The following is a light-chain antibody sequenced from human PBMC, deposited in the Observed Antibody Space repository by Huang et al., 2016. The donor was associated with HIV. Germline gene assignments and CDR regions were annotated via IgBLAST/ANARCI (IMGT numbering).Light chain of an antibody. J-gene: IGKJ2*01. Sequence: EIVLTQSPGTLSLSPGERATLSCRDSQIVSTNYLAWYRQRPGQAPWLLIYGASSRATGIPDRVSGCGSGTDFNLTISRLEPEDFAVYYCQQYDSSPATFGQGTKLEIK. V-gene: IGKV3-20*01. CDR1: QIVSTNY. CDR3: QQYDSSPAT. CDR2: GAS.